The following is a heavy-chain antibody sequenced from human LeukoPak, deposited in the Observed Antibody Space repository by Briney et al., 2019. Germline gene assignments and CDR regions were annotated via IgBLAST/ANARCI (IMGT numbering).Heavy chain of an antibody. CDR2: ISSTSSYI. Sequence: GGSLRLSCAASGFIFNSHSMNWVRQAPGKGLEWVSSISSTSSYIYYADSVKSRFTISRDNAKNSLYLQMNSLRVEDTAVYYCARDKVSGATLLDYWGQGTLVTVSS. CDR1: GFIFNSHS. D-gene: IGHD1-26*01. J-gene: IGHJ4*02. V-gene: IGHV3-21*01. CDR3: ARDKVSGATLLDY.